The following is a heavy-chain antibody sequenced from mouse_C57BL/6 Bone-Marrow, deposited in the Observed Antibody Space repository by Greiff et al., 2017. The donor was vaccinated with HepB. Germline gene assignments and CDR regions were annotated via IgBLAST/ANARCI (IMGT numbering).Heavy chain of an antibody. CDR3: ARDYYGSSPAWFAY. V-gene: IGHV5-4*01. J-gene: IGHJ3*01. CDR1: GFTFSSYA. Sequence: EVKLVESGGGLVKPGGSLKLSCEASGFTFSSYAMSWVSQTPEKRLEWVATISDGGSYTYYPDNVKGRFTISRDNAKNNLYLQMSHLKSEDTAMYYCARDYYGSSPAWFAYWGQGTLVTVSA. D-gene: IGHD1-1*01. CDR2: ISDGGSYT.